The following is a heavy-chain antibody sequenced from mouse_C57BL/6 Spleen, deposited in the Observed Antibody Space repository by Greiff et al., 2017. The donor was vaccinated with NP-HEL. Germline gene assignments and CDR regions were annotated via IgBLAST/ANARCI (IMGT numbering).Heavy chain of an antibody. V-gene: IGHV5-9*01. D-gene: IGHD2-5*01. CDR3: ARDSNYSDY. J-gene: IGHJ2*01. CDR2: ISVVVGNT. CDR1: GFTFSSYT. Sequence: EVKLVESGGGLVKPGGSLKLSCAASGFTFSSYTMSWVRQTPEKRLGWAAPISVVVGNTYYPDSVKGRFTISRDNAKNTLYLQMSSLRSEDTALYYCARDSNYSDYWGQGTTLTVSS.